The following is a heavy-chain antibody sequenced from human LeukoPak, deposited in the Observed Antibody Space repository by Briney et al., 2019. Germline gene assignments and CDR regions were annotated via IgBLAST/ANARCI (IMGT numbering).Heavy chain of an antibody. J-gene: IGHJ6*02. D-gene: IGHD6-19*01. Sequence: GGSLRLSCAASGFTFSSYSMNWVRQAPGKGLEWVSSISSSSSYIYYADSVKGRFTISRDNAKNSLYLQMNSLRAEDTAVYYCARDPHKWLDYYYYYYGMDVWGQGTTVTVYS. CDR2: ISSSSSYI. CDR3: ARDPHKWLDYYYYYYGMDV. CDR1: GFTFSSYS. V-gene: IGHV3-21*01.